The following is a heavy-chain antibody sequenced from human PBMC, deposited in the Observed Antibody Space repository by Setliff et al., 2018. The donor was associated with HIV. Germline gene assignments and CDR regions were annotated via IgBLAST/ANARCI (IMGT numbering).Heavy chain of an antibody. D-gene: IGHD3-22*01. CDR1: GGSFSGYY. CDR2: INHSGST. V-gene: IGHV4-34*01. J-gene: IGHJ3*02. Sequence: SETLSLTCAVYGGSFSGYYWSWIRQPPGKGLEWIGEINHSGSTNYNPSLKSRVVISVDTSKNQFSLELSSVTAADTAVYYCARPYYDSSDYSWVDAFDIWGQGTMVTVSS. CDR3: ARPYYDSSDYSWVDAFDI.